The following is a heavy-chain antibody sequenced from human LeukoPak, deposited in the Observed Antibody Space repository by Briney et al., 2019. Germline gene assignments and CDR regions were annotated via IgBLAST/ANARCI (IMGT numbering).Heavy chain of an antibody. J-gene: IGHJ4*02. CDR1: GFTFSGHA. CDR3: AKGCSGSTTSFLIDF. CDR2: ISSDGTYK. Sequence: GGSLRLSFSPSGFTFSGHAMHWGRQAPGKGLEWVAVISSDGTYKKYVDSVKGRFTISRDNSKNTLYLEVNSLTTEDTALYHCAKGCSGSTTSFLIDFWGPGPLVTVSS. D-gene: IGHD2/OR15-2a*01. V-gene: IGHV3-30-3*02.